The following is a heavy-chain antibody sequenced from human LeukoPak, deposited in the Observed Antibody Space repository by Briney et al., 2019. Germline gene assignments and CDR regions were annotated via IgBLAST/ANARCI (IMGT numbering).Heavy chain of an antibody. CDR3: ARNNGMDV. CDR2: VNRDGSET. J-gene: IGHJ6*02. CDR1: GFTLSNHW. V-gene: IGHV3-7*03. Sequence: GGSLRLSCAASGFTLSNHWMTWVRQVPGRGPEWVANVNRDGSETYYLDSVKGRFTISKDNAKNSLYLRMHSLRAEDTALYHCARNNGMDVWGQGTTVIVSS.